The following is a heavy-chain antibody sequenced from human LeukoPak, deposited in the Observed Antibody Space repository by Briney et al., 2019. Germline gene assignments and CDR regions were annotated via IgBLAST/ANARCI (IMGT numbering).Heavy chain of an antibody. CDR2: INHSGST. Sequence: PSETLSLTCAVYGGSFSGYYWSWIRQPPGKGLEWIGEINHSGSTNYNPSLKSRVTISVDTSKNQFSLKLSSVTAADTAEYYCARDPSLIAAAGRASFDYWGQGTLVTVSS. CDR1: GGSFSGYY. D-gene: IGHD6-13*01. J-gene: IGHJ4*02. V-gene: IGHV4-34*01. CDR3: ARDPSLIAAAGRASFDY.